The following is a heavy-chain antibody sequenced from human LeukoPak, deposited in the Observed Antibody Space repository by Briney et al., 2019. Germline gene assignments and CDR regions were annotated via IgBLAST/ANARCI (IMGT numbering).Heavy chain of an antibody. CDR2: MNPSSGNT. J-gene: IGHJ6*04. D-gene: IGHD2-2*01. V-gene: IGHV1-8*01. Sequence: ASVKVSCKASGYTFTSYDINLVRQAPGQGLDWMGWMNPSSGNTGYAQKFQGRVTMTRNISISTAYMELSSLRSDDTAVYYCARHYGPIVLVPAAEMDVGGKGNTVTVSS. CDR3: ARHYGPIVLVPAAEMDV. CDR1: GYTFTSYD.